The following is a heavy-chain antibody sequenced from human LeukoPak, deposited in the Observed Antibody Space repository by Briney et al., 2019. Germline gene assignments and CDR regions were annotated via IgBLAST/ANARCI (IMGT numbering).Heavy chain of an antibody. J-gene: IGHJ4*02. CDR3: ATVFKGSSLQDY. CDR2: ITNDERTA. Sequence: PGGSLRLSCAASGFSITNNWMYWVRQAPGRGLVWVSRITNDERTAVYADSVKGRFTISRDNARNTLFLQMNSLRAEDTAIYYCATVFKGSSLQDYWGQGTLVTVSS. D-gene: IGHD1-26*01. CDR1: GFSITNNW. V-gene: IGHV3-74*01.